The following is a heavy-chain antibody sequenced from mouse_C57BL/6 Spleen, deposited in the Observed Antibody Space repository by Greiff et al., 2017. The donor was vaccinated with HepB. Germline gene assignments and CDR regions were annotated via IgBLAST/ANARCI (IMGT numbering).Heavy chain of an antibody. J-gene: IGHJ3*01. Sequence: VKLMESGPGLVQPSQSLSITCTVSGFSLTSYGVHWVRQSPGKGLEWLGVIWSGGSTDYNAAFISRLSISKDNSKSQVFFKMNSLQADDTAIYYCASGSTVPFAYWGQGTLVTVSA. CDR2: IWSGGST. CDR1: GFSLTSYG. D-gene: IGHD1-1*01. V-gene: IGHV2-2*01. CDR3: ASGSTVPFAY.